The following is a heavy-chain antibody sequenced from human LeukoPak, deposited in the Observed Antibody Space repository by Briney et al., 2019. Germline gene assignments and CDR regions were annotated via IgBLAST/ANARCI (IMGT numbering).Heavy chain of an antibody. Sequence: GGSLRLSCAASGFTFSSYWLTWVRQAPGKGLEWVANIKQDGSEKFYVDSVKGRFTISRDSAKNSLYLQMNSLRAEDTAVYYCAKEHGGSSWYEDAFDIWGQGTMVTVSS. CDR3: AKEHGGSSWYEDAFDI. CDR1: GFTFSSYW. J-gene: IGHJ3*02. D-gene: IGHD6-13*01. V-gene: IGHV3-7*03. CDR2: IKQDGSEK.